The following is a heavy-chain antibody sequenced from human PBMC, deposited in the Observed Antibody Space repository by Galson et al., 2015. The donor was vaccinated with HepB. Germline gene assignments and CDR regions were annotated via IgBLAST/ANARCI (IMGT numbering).Heavy chain of an antibody. CDR2: ISGSGGST. J-gene: IGHJ4*02. CDR3: WVVSWQQVPRIDS. D-gene: IGHD6-13*01. V-gene: IGHV3-23*01. CDR1: GFTFSSYA. Sequence: SLRLSCAASGFTFSSYAMSWVRQAPGKGLEWVSLISGSGGSTYYADSVKGRFTISRDNSKNTLYLQMNSLRAEDTAVYYCWVVSWQQVPRIDSWGRGTLVTVSS.